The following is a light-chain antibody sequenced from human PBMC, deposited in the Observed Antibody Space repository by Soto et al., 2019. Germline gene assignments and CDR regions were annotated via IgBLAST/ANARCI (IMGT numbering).Light chain of an antibody. CDR3: QQYGDPPPYS. CDR1: QSVSRSS. V-gene: IGKV3-20*01. CDR2: GAS. J-gene: IGKJ2*03. Sequence: EIVLTQSPGTLSLSPGERATLSCRASQSVSRSSLAWYQQRPGQAPRLLIFGASSRAAGIPDRFSGSGSATEFTLTISRLEPEDSAVYYCQQYGDPPPYSFGQGTKLEI.